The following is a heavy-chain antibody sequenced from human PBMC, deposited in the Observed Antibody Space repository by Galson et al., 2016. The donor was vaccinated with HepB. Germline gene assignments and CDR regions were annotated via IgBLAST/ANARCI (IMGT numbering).Heavy chain of an antibody. V-gene: IGHV3-30*18. D-gene: IGHD3-3*01. CDR2: LSFDGTKE. CDR1: GFTFSNYA. J-gene: IGHJ6*02. CDR3: AKEGASYHFLSGYPGINV. Sequence: LRLSCAASGFTFSNYAMHWVRQAPGKGLEWVATLSFDGTKEHYADSLRGRFTISRDNSKNTFSLQMSRLRRADTALYYCAKEGASYHFLSGYPGINVWGQGTTVVVSS.